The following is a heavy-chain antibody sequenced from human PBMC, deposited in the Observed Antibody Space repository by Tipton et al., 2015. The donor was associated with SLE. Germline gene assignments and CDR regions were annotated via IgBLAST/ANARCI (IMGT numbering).Heavy chain of an antibody. J-gene: IGHJ4*02. Sequence: TLSLTCTVSGGSISSYYWSWIRQPPGKGLEWIGYIYYSGSTNYNPSLKSRVTISVDTSKNQFSLKLSSVTAADTAVYYCARRLSRGHYFDYWGQGTLVTVSS. V-gene: IGHV4-59*08. CDR2: IYYSGST. D-gene: IGHD2-2*01. CDR1: GGSISSYY. CDR3: ARRLSRGHYFDY.